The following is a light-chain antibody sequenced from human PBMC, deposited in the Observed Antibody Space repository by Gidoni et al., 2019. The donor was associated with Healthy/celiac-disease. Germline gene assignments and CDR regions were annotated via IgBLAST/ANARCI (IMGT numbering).Light chain of an antibody. CDR2: DAS. V-gene: IGKV1-33*01. Sequence: DIQMTQSPSSLSASVGDRVTITCQASQDISNYLNWYQQKPGEAPKLLIYDASNLETGVPSRFSGSGSGTDFTFTISSLQPEDIATYYCQQYDNRLFTFGPGTKVDIK. CDR1: QDISNY. J-gene: IGKJ3*01. CDR3: QQYDNRLFT.